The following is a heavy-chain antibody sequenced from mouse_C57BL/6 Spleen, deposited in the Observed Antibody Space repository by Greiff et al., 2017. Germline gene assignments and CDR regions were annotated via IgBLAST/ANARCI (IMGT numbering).Heavy chain of an antibody. CDR3: ARHGSHYFDY. CDR1: GYTFTDYY. D-gene: IGHD1-1*01. J-gene: IGHJ2*01. V-gene: IGHV1-26*01. Sequence: EVQLQQSGPELVKPGASVKISCKASGYTFTDYYMNWVQQSHGKSLEWIGDINPNNGGTSYNQKFKGKATLTVDKSSSTAYMELRSLTSEDSAVYYCARHGSHYFDYWGQGTTLTVSS. CDR2: INPNNGGT.